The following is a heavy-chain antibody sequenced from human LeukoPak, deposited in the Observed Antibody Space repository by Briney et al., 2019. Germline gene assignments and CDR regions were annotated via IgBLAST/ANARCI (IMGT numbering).Heavy chain of an antibody. V-gene: IGHV1-46*01. D-gene: IGHD6-13*01. J-gene: IGHJ3*02. Sequence: ASVEVSCKASGGTFSSYAISWVRQAPGQGLEWMGIINPSGGSTSYAQKFQGRVTMARDMSTSTVYMELSSLRSEDTAVYYCASLAAAGADAFDIWGQGTMVTVSS. CDR2: INPSGGST. CDR1: GGTFSSYA. CDR3: ASLAAAGADAFDI.